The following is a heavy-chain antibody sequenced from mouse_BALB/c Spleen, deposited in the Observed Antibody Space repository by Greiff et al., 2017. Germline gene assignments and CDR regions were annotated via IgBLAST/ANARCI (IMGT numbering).Heavy chain of an antibody. V-gene: IGHV5-6-4*01. CDR2: ISSGGSYT. D-gene: IGHD1-1*01. Sequence: EVNVVESGGGLVKPGGSLKLSCAASGFTFSSYTMSWVRQTPEKRLEWVATISSGGSYTYYPDSVKGRFTISRDNAKNTLYLQMSSLKSEDTAMYYCTRDGTTDYAMDYWGQGTSVTVSS. J-gene: IGHJ4*01. CDR3: TRDGTTDYAMDY. CDR1: GFTFSSYT.